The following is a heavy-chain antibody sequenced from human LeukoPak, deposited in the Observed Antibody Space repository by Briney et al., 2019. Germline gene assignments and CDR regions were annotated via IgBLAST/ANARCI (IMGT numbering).Heavy chain of an antibody. V-gene: IGHV1-69*13. J-gene: IGHJ4*02. CDR3: ARDPRFELANMFDY. Sequence: SVKVSCKASGGTFSSYAISWVRQAPGQGLEWMGGIIPIFGTANYAQKFQGRVTITADESTSTAYMELSRLRSDDTAVYYCARDPRFELANMFDYWGQGTLVTVSS. D-gene: IGHD3-3*01. CDR2: IIPIFGTA. CDR1: GGTFSSYA.